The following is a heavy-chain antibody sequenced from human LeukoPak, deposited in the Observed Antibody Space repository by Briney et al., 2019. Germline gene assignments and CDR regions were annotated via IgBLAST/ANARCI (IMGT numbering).Heavy chain of an antibody. CDR2: IYYSGST. Sequence: SETLSLTCTVSGGSISSSSYYWGWIRQPPGKGLEWIGSIYYSGSTYYNPSLKSRVTISVDTSKNQFSLKLSSVTAADTAVYYCARMETYYYDSSGYYYPGGFDYWGQGTLVTVSS. D-gene: IGHD3-22*01. V-gene: IGHV4-39*07. J-gene: IGHJ4*02. CDR1: GGSISSSSYY. CDR3: ARMETYYYDSSGYYYPGGFDY.